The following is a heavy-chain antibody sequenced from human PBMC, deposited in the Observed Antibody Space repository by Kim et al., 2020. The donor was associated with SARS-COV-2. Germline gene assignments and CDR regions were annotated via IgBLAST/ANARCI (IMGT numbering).Heavy chain of an antibody. J-gene: IGHJ3*02. CDR3: ARDPGYCSSTSCYGYDAFDI. Sequence: GGSLRLSCAASGFTFSDYYMSWIRQAPGKGLEWVSYISSSGSTIYYADSVKGRFTISRDNAKNSLYLQMNSLRAEDTAVYYCARDPGYCSSTSCYGYDAFDIWGQGTMVTVSS. D-gene: IGHD2-2*01. CDR2: ISSSGSTI. V-gene: IGHV3-11*01. CDR1: GFTFSDYY.